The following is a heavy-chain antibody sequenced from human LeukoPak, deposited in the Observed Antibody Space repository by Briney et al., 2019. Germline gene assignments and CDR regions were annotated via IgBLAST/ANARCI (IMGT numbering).Heavy chain of an antibody. D-gene: IGHD1-26*01. J-gene: IGHJ4*02. Sequence: SETLSLTCTVSGGSISSSSYYWRWIRQPAGKGLEWIGRIYTSGSTNYNPSLKSRVTISVDTSNNQFSLKLSSVTAADTAVYYCARVSGSYPYYFDYWGQGTLVTVSS. CDR2: IYTSGST. CDR1: GGSISSSSYY. CDR3: ARVSGSYPYYFDY. V-gene: IGHV4-61*02.